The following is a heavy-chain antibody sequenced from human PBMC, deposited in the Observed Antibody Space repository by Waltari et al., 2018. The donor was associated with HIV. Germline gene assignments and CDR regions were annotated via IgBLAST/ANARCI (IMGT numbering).Heavy chain of an antibody. V-gene: IGHV3-30*02. D-gene: IGHD3-22*01. CDR1: GCRFSNCG. CDR2: IRYDGTNK. J-gene: IGHJ4*02. Sequence: QVQLLASGGGVVQPGGSLRLLCPASGCRFSNCGIYWVRQAPGKGLQWVAFIRYDGTNKYYADSVKGRFIISRDNSKNTLSLQMHSLRAEDTAVYYCAKAPHHYDSSGPVYWGQGTLVTVSS. CDR3: AKAPHHYDSSGPVY.